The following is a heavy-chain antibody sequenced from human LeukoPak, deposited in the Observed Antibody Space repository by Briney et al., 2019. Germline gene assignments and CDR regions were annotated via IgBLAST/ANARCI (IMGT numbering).Heavy chain of an antibody. CDR3: ARNSSGYPHAFDY. J-gene: IGHJ4*02. V-gene: IGHV1-18*01. CDR2: ISTYNGNT. CDR1: GYTFTNYG. D-gene: IGHD3-22*01. Sequence: GASVKVSCKASGYTFTNYGIRWVRQAHGQGLEWMGWISTYNGNTNYAQKFQGRVTMTTETSTSTAYMELRSLRSDDTALYYCARNSSGYPHAFDYWGQGTLVTVSS.